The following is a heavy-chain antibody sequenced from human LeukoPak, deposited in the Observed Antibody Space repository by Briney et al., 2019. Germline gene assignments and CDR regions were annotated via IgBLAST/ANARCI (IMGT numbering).Heavy chain of an antibody. D-gene: IGHD1-26*01. J-gene: IGHJ5*02. CDR2: IYYSGST. Sequence: SETLSLTCTVSGGSISSSSYYWGWIRKPPGKGLVWIGSIYYSGSTYYNPSLKSRVTTSVDSSNNQYSLILSAVTATDTAIYYCARVRSVSYWLDPWGQGTLVTVSS. CDR1: GGSISSSSYY. V-gene: IGHV4-39*01. CDR3: ARVRSVSYWLDP.